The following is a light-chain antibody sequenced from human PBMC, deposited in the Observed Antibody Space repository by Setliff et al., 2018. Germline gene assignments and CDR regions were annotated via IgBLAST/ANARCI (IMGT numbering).Light chain of an antibody. CDR1: SRDIGSYSF. V-gene: IGLV2-14*01. CDR2: EVS. CDR3: SSYAASYNPYV. Sequence: QSALAQPASVSGSPGQSITISCTGTSRDIGSYSFVSWSQQHPDKAPKLMIYEVSSRPSGVSNRFSGSKSGNTASLTISGLQAEDEADYYCSSYAASYNPYVFGTGTKVTVL. J-gene: IGLJ1*01.